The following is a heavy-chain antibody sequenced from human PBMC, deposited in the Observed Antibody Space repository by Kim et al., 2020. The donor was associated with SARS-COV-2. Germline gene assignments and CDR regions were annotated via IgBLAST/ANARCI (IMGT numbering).Heavy chain of an antibody. D-gene: IGHD3-9*01. Sequence: GGSLRLSCAASGFTFSSYSMNWVRQAPGKGLEWVSSISSSSSYIYYADSVKGRFTISRDNAKNSLYLQMNSLRAEDTAVYYCARDEVRYFDWYPWGQGTLVTVSS. J-gene: IGHJ5*02. V-gene: IGHV3-21*01. CDR1: GFTFSSYS. CDR2: ISSSSSYI. CDR3: ARDEVRYFDWYP.